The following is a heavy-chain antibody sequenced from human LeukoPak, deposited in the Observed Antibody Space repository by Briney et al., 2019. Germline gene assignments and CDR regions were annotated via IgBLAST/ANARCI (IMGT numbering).Heavy chain of an antibody. CDR2: ISWNSGSI. CDR1: GFTFDDYA. V-gene: IGHV3-9*01. D-gene: IGHD4-17*01. Sequence: LPGGSLRLSYAASGFTFDDYAMHWVRQAPGKGLEWVSGISWNSGSIGYADSVKGRFTISRDNAKNSLYLQMNSLRAEDTALYYCAKDDYGDYTHYFDYWGQGTLVTVSS. CDR3: AKDDYGDYTHYFDY. J-gene: IGHJ4*02.